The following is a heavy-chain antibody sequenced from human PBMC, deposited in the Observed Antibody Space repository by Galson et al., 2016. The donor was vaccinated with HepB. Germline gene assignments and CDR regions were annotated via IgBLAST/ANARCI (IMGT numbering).Heavy chain of an antibody. CDR2: INPNSGGT. V-gene: IGHV1-2*02. CDR1: GYTLTDYY. Sequence: SVKVSCKASGYTLTDYYIHWVRQAPGQGLEWMGWINPNSGGTNYAQKFQGRVTMTRDTSISTAYMELSGLKSDDTAVYYCAKVFTMVRGVTNTFYYYGMDVWGQGTTVTVAS. D-gene: IGHD3-10*01. J-gene: IGHJ6*02. CDR3: AKVFTMVRGVTNTFYYYGMDV.